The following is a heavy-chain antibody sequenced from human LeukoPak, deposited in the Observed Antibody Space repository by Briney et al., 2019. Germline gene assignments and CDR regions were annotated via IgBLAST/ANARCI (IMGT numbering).Heavy chain of an antibody. D-gene: IGHD1-14*01. CDR1: GFPFSSYT. CDR3: AREDTTSVAYFFDF. Sequence: GGSLRLSCAASGFPFSSYTMHWVRQAPGKGLEWVAVISYNGRNKFYADSVKGRFTISRDNSKNTLYLQMNSLRAEDTAVFYCAREDTTSVAYFFDFWGQGTLVTVSS. J-gene: IGHJ4*02. CDR2: ISYNGRNK. V-gene: IGHV3-30-3*01.